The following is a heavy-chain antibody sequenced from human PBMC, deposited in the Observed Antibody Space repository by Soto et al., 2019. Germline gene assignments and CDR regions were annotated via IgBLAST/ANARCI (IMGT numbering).Heavy chain of an antibody. J-gene: IGHJ4*02. Sequence: QVQLQESGPGLVKPSGTLSLSCAVSGGSVSNNNWWSWVRQSPGNGLEWIGEIHHSGGTSYNPSLESRATLSVDKSKNELSMRLNYLIAADTAVYYCTKNSAYALDYWGLGILVTVSS. CDR1: GGSVSNNNW. D-gene: IGHD5-12*01. CDR3: TKNSAYALDY. V-gene: IGHV4-4*02. CDR2: IHHSGGT.